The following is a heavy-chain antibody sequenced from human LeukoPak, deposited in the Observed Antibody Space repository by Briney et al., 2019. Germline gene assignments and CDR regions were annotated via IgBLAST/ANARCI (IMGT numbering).Heavy chain of an antibody. J-gene: IGHJ3*02. V-gene: IGHV3-7*01. CDR3: ARDNTVLLWFGEPWGDAFDI. CDR1: GFTFSSYE. Sequence: GGSLRLSCAASGFTFSSYEMNWVRQAPGKGLEWVANIKHDNGSEKYYVDSVKGRFTITRDDDKNSLYLQMNSLRAEDTAVYFCARDNTVLLWFGEPWGDAFDIWGQGTMVTVSS. D-gene: IGHD3-10*01. CDR2: IKHDNGSEK.